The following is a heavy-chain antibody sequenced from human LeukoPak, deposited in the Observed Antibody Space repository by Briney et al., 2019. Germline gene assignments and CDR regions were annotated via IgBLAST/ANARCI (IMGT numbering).Heavy chain of an antibody. CDR3: ARALYCSSTSCSPKAFDI. V-gene: IGHV4-30-4*08. CDR2: IYYSRST. J-gene: IGHJ3*02. D-gene: IGHD2-2*01. CDR1: GGSISSGDYY. Sequence: SHTLSLTYTVSGGSISSGDYYWSWIRQPPGKGLEGIGYIYYSRSTYYNPSLKSRVTISVDTSKNLFSLKLSSVTAADTAVYYGARALYCSSTSCSPKAFDIWGQGTMVTVSS.